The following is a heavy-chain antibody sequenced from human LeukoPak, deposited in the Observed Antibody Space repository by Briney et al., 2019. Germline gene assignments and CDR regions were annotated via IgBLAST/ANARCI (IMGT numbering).Heavy chain of an antibody. Sequence: GGSLRLSCAASGFTFNTYTMNWVRQAPGRGREGASSISSGTSYIYYADSVKGRFTISRDNAKNSLYLQMNSLRAEDTAVYYCARDPTSSWETAFDIWGQGTMVTVSS. D-gene: IGHD1-26*01. CDR2: ISSGTSYI. J-gene: IGHJ3*02. V-gene: IGHV3-21*01. CDR3: ARDPTSSWETAFDI. CDR1: GFTFNTYT.